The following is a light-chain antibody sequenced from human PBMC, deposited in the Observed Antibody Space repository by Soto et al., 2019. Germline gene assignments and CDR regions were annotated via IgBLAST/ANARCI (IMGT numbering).Light chain of an antibody. J-gene: IGKJ1*01. V-gene: IGKV1-5*01. CDR1: QSISSW. Sequence: DLQMTQSPSTLSASVGDRVTITCRASQSISSWLAWYQQKPGKAPKLLIYDASSLESGVPSRFSGSGSGTEFTLTISRLQPDDFATYYCHQYNSYSWTFGQGTKVDIK. CDR3: HQYNSYSWT. CDR2: DAS.